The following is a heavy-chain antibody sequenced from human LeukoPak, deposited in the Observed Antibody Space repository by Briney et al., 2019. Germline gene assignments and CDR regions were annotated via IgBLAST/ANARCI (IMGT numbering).Heavy chain of an antibody. CDR3: ATDGWWSAVY. CDR1: GFTFRKYG. J-gene: IGHJ4*02. D-gene: IGHD2-15*01. CDR2: IRNDGSDK. V-gene: IGHV3-30*02. Sequence: AGGSLRLSCPTSGFTFRKYGFHWVRQAPGKGLEWVTFIRNDGSDKYYADSVRGRFTISRDNSKNTVYLQMNSLTSEDTAVYYCATDGWWSAVYWGQGTLVTVSS.